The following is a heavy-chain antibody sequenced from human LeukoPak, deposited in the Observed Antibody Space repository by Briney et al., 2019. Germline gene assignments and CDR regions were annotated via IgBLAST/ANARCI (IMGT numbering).Heavy chain of an antibody. J-gene: IGHJ4*02. V-gene: IGHV3-30*18. Sequence: PGGSLRLSCAASGFTFSSYGMHWVRQAPGKGLEWVAVVSYDGSNKYYADSVKGRFTISRDNSKNTLYLQMNSLRAEDTAVYYCAKGDEGDAGFDYWGQGTLVTVSS. D-gene: IGHD2-21*02. CDR3: AKGDEGDAGFDY. CDR2: VSYDGSNK. CDR1: GFTFSSYG.